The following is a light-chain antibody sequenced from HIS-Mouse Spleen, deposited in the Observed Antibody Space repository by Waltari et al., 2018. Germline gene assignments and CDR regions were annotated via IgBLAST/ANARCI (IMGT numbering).Light chain of an antibody. CDR3: CSYAGSWV. Sequence: QSALTHPRPVSGSPGQSVTISCTGTSSYVGGYNYVSWYQQQQGKAPKLMIYDVSKRPSGVPDRFSGSKSGNTASLTISGLQAEDEADYYCCSYAGSWVFGGGTKLTVL. CDR1: SSYVGGYNY. CDR2: DVS. J-gene: IGLJ3*02. V-gene: IGLV2-11*01.